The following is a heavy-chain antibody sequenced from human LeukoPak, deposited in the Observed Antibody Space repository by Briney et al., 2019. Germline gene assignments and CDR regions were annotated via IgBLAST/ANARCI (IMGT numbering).Heavy chain of an antibody. CDR2: ISPNSGDT. CDR1: GYSFSDYF. J-gene: IGHJ4*02. D-gene: IGHD6-13*01. Sequence: ASVKVFCKASGYSFSDYFVHWVRQAPGLGLEWMGWISPNSGDTNYAPKFQGRVTMTKDTSINTAYMDLTSLTSDDTAVYYCARVKWDDSSSWYFDYWGQGTLVTVSS. V-gene: IGHV1-2*02. CDR3: ARVKWDDSSSWYFDY.